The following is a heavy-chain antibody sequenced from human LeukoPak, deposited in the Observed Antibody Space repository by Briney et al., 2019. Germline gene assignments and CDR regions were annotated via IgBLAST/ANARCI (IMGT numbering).Heavy chain of an antibody. CDR2: INHSGST. CDR1: GGSFSGYY. D-gene: IGHD6-13*01. V-gene: IGHV4-34*01. Sequence: SETLSLTCAVYGGSFSGYYWSWIRQPPGKGLEWIGEINHSGSTNYNPSLKSRVTISADTSKNQFSLKLSSVTAADTAVYYCARGLAAADNYYYYYMDVWGKGTTVTVSS. CDR3: ARGLAAADNYYYYYMDV. J-gene: IGHJ6*03.